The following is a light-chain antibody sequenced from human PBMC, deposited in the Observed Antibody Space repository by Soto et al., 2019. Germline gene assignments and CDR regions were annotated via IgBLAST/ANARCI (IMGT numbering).Light chain of an antibody. CDR1: LSVSVY. V-gene: IGKV3-11*01. CDR2: DAS. J-gene: IGKJ5*01. CDR3: QQRSKWPPT. Sequence: EIVWTQAPATLSLSPGERATLSCRTSLSVSVYLDWYQQRPGQAPRLLIYDASSRATGIPARFSGSGSGTDFTLTISSLEPEDFAVYFCQQRSKWPPTFGQGTRLEIK.